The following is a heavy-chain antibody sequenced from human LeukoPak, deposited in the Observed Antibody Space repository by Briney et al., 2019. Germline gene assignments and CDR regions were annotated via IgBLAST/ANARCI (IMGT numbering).Heavy chain of an antibody. CDR2: ICGSGGST. J-gene: IGHJ4*02. D-gene: IGHD2-15*01. Sequence: PVGSLRLSCAASGFTFSRYAMSWVRQAPGEGLEWVSAICGSGGSTYYADSVKGRFTISRDNSKNTLYLQMNSLRAEDTAVYYCAKERNIVVGVAATNWGQGTLVTVSS. CDR1: GFTFSRYA. V-gene: IGHV3-23*01. CDR3: AKERNIVVGVAATN.